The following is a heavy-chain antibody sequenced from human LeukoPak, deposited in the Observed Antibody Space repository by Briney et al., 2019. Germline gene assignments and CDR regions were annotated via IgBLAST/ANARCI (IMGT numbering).Heavy chain of an antibody. J-gene: IGHJ6*03. CDR2: ISYDGSNK. V-gene: IGHV3-30-3*01. D-gene: IGHD3-10*01. CDR3: ARDRERGYYYGSGSYYNYYYMDV. CDR1: GFTFSSYA. Sequence: GGSLRPSCAASGFTFSSYAMHWVRQAPGKGLEWVAVISYDGSNKYYADSVKGRFTISRDNSKNTLYLQMNSLRAEDTAVYYCARDRERGYYYGSGSYYNYYYMDVWGKGTTVTVSS.